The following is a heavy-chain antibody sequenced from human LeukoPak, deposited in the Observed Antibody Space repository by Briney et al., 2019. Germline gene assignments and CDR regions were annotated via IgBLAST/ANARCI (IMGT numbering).Heavy chain of an antibody. Sequence: GGSLRLSCAVSGFTVSSNYMSWVRQAPGKGLEWVSAISGSGGSTYYADSVKGRFTISGDNSKNTLYLQMNSLRAEDTAVYYCAKASRDGYNYRYWGQGTLVTVSS. CDR1: GFTVSSNY. D-gene: IGHD5-24*01. CDR3: AKASRDGYNYRY. J-gene: IGHJ4*02. CDR2: ISGSGGST. V-gene: IGHV3-23*01.